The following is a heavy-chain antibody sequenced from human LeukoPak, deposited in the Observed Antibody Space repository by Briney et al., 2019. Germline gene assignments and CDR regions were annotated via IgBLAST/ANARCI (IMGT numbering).Heavy chain of an antibody. CDR2: IISSGSTT. Sequence: QPGGSLTLSCAASGFTFTPYEMNWVRHPPGKGLEWGSYIISSGSTTYYADAVKGRFTISRDNAKNSLYLHMNSLRAEDTAVYYCAKISVMKTGPFYYYYGMDVWGQGTTVTVSS. V-gene: IGHV3-48*03. D-gene: IGHD1-14*01. J-gene: IGHJ6*02. CDR1: GFTFTPYE. CDR3: AKISVMKTGPFYYYYGMDV.